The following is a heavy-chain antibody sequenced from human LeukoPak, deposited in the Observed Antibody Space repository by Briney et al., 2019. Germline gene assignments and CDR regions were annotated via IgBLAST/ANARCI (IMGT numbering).Heavy chain of an antibody. V-gene: IGHV3-64*02. CDR3: ARWVGTQLDF. Sequence: GGSLTLSCAASGFTFSSSAMHWIRQAPGKRRETVSAISSDGGRVYYGDSVKGRFTISRDNSKNTLYLQMGSLRAEDMAVYYCARWVGTQLDFWGRGTLVTVSS. CDR2: ISSDGGRV. CDR1: GFTFSSSA. D-gene: IGHD1-14*01. J-gene: IGHJ4*02.